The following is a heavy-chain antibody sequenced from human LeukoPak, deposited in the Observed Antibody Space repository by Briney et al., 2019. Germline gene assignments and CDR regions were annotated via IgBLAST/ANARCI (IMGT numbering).Heavy chain of an antibody. CDR3: ASDSITIFGVVIEGYYYMDV. V-gene: IGHV3-23*01. CDR2: ISGSGGST. Sequence: GGSLRLSCAASGFTFSSYAMGWVRQAPGKGLEWVSAISGSGGSTYYADSVKGRFTISRDNSKNTLYLQMNSLRAEDTAVYYCASDSITIFGVVIEGYYYMDVWGKGTTVTVSS. CDR1: GFTFSSYA. J-gene: IGHJ6*03. D-gene: IGHD3-3*01.